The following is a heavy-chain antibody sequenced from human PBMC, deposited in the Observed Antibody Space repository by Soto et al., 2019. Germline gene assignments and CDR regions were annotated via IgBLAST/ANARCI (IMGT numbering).Heavy chain of an antibody. CDR1: GGTFSSYI. CDR2: IIPILGIG. V-gene: IGHV1-69*02. D-gene: IGHD3-22*01. Sequence: GASVKVSCKASGGTFSSYIINWVRQAPGQGLEWMGRIIPILGIGNYAQKFQGRVTITADKSTSTAYMELSSLRSEDTAVYYCYRGSGFQLDYWGQGTLVTVSS. CDR3: YRGSGFQLDY. J-gene: IGHJ4*02.